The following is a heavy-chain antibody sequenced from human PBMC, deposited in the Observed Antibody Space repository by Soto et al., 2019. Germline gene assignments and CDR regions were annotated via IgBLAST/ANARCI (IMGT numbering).Heavy chain of an antibody. CDR3: ARDFCGGDCYPDPLDY. CDR2: IKQDGSEK. Sequence: GGSLRLSCAASGFTFSSYWMSWVRQAPGKGLEWVANIKQDGSEKYYVDSVKGRFTISRDNAKNSLYLQMNSLRAEDTAVYYCARDFCGGDCYPDPLDYWGQGTLVTVSS. J-gene: IGHJ4*02. D-gene: IGHD2-21*02. V-gene: IGHV3-7*04. CDR1: GFTFSSYW.